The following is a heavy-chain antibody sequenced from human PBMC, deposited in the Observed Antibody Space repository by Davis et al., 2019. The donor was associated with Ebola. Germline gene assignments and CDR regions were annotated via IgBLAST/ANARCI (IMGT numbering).Heavy chain of an antibody. V-gene: IGHV3-74*01. CDR3: ARGVGGRAGY. J-gene: IGHJ4*02. D-gene: IGHD5/OR15-5a*01. CDR2: IDTDGSTT. Sequence: PGGSLRLSCVGSEFTFRSYCFHWVRQAPGKGLEWVSRIDTDGSTTNYADSVRGRFTISRDNAKNTLFLQMNSLRADDTAVYYCARGVGGRAGYWGQGTLVTVSS. CDR1: EFTFRSYC.